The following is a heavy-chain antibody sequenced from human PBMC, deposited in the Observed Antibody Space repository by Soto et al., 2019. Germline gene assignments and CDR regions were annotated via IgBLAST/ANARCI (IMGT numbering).Heavy chain of an antibody. D-gene: IGHD2-2*02. Sequence: SGGSLRLSCAASGFTFSSYAMSWVRQAPGKGLEWVSAISGSGGSTYYADSVKGRFTISRDNSKNTLYLQMNSLRAEDTAVFYCARDRLDVVVPAAILAYWGQGTLVTVSS. V-gene: IGHV3-23*01. CDR2: ISGSGGST. J-gene: IGHJ4*02. CDR1: GFTFSSYA. CDR3: ARDRLDVVVPAAILAY.